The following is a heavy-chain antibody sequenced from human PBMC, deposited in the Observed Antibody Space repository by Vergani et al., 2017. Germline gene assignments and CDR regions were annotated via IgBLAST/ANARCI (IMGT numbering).Heavy chain of an antibody. CDR3: SYGMDV. V-gene: IGHV3-30*14. CDR1: GFTFSTYA. CDR2: RSYDGSNK. Sequence: QVQLAESGGGVVQPGRSLRLSCAASGFTFSTYAMHWVRQAPGKGLEWVAVRSYDGSNKYYADSVKGRFTISRDNSKNTLHLQLNSLRVEDTAAYFCSYGMDVWGQGTTVTVSS. J-gene: IGHJ6*02.